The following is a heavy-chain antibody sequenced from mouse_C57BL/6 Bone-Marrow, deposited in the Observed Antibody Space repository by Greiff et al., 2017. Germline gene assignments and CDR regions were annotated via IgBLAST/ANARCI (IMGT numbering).Heavy chain of an antibody. J-gene: IGHJ4*01. V-gene: IGHV1-69*01. CDR3: ARANWGYAMDY. Sequence: QVQLKQPGAELVMPGASVKLSCKASGYTFTSYWMHWVKQRPGQGLEWIGEIDPSDSYTNYNQKFKGKSTLTVDKSSSTAYLQLSSLTSEDSAVYYGARANWGYAMDYGGQGTSVTVSS. CDR2: IDPSDSYT. CDR1: GYTFTSYW. D-gene: IGHD4-1*02.